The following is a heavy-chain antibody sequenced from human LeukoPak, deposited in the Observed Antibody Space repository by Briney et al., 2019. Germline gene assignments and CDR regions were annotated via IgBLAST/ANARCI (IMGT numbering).Heavy chain of an antibody. CDR1: GFTFSSYW. Sequence: GGSLRLSCAASGFTFSSYWMHWVRQAPGKGLVWVSRINTDGSSTSYADSVKGRFTVSRDNAKNTLYLQMNSLRAEDTAVYYCARDINYYDSSGYYKDYWGQGTLVTVSS. V-gene: IGHV3-74*01. CDR3: ARDINYYDSSGYYKDY. CDR2: INTDGSST. J-gene: IGHJ4*02. D-gene: IGHD3-22*01.